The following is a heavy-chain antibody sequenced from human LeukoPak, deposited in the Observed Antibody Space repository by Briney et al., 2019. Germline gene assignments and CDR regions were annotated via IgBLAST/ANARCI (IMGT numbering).Heavy chain of an antibody. J-gene: IGHJ6*02. CDR2: MSYDGSNT. CDR3: GKYLALSLESYYYYYHCLDV. V-gene: IGHV3-30*18. CDR1: GYTFNTYA. Sequence: GGSLRLSCAASGYTFNTYAMHWVCQAPGRGLEWLALMSYDGSNTYYADSVRGRFTISRDNSKSALYLQMTNLRAEDTAVYYCGKYLALSLESYYYYYHCLDVWGQGTTVTVSS.